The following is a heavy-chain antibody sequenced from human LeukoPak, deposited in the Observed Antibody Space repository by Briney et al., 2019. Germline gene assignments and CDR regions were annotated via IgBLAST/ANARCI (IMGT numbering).Heavy chain of an antibody. V-gene: IGHV3-33*01. CDR1: GFTFSSYG. J-gene: IGHJ4*02. CDR2: IWYDGSNK. CDR3: ARGPSVVPAAITY. D-gene: IGHD2-2*02. Sequence: PGRSLRLSCAASGFTFSSYGMHWLRQAPGKGLEWVAVIWYDGSNKYYADSVKGRFTISRDNSKNTLYLQMNSLRAEDTAVYYCARGPSVVPAAITYWGQGTLVTVSS.